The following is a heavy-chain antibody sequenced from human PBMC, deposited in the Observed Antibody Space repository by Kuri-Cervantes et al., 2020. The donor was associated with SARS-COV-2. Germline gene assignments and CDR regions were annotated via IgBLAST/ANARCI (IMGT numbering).Heavy chain of an antibody. CDR3: AREPTPEGGHLYGMDV. CDR1: GFTFSSYG. V-gene: IGHV3-33*01. D-gene: IGHD3-16*01. J-gene: IGHJ6*02. Sequence: GESLKISCAASGFTFSSYGMHWVRQAPGKGLEWVAVIWYDGSNKYYADSVKGRFTISRDNSKNTLYLQMNSLRAEDTAVYYCAREPTPEGGHLYGMDVWGQGTTVTVSS. CDR2: IWYDGSNK.